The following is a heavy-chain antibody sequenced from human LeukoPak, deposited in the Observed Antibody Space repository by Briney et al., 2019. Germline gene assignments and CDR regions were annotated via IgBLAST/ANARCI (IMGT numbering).Heavy chain of an antibody. D-gene: IGHD1-26*01. J-gene: IGHJ4*02. Sequence: GASVKVSCKASGGTCSSYAISWVRQAPGQGLEWMGGIIPIFGTANYAQKFQGRVTITADKSTSTAYMELSSLRSEDTAVYYRARTRSYYGFLDYWGQGTLVTVSS. CDR1: GGTCSSYA. CDR2: IIPIFGTA. V-gene: IGHV1-69*06. CDR3: ARTRSYYGFLDY.